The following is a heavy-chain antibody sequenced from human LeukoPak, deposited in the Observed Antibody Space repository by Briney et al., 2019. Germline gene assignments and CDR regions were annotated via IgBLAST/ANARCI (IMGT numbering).Heavy chain of an antibody. CDR3: ARDLFGYRGY. D-gene: IGHD2-21*01. Sequence: GGSLRLSCSASGFTFSDYGMHWVRQAPGKGLEWVAFIRSDGSIKYYADSVKGRFTISRDNAKNSLYLQMNSLRDEDTAVYYCARDLFGYRGYWGQGTLVTVSS. CDR1: GFTFSDYG. J-gene: IGHJ4*02. CDR2: IRSDGSIK. V-gene: IGHV3-30*02.